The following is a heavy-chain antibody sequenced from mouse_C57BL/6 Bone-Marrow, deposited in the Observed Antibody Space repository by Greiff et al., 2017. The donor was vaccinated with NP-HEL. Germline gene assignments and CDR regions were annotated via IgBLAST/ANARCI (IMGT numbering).Heavy chain of an antibody. CDR2: IDPSDSYT. CDR3: ARGDYYGSIYAMYY. V-gene: IGHV1-59*01. J-gene: IGHJ4*01. Sequence: VKLQQPGAELVRPGTSVKLSCKASGYTFTSYWMHWVKQRPGQGLEWIGVIDPSDSYTNYNQKFKGKATLTVDTSSSTAYMQLSSLTSEDSAVYYCARGDYYGSIYAMYYWGQGTSVTVSS. D-gene: IGHD1-1*01. CDR1: GYTFTSYW.